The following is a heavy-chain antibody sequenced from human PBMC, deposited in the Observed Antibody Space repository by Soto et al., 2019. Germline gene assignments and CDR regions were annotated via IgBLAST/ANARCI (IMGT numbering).Heavy chain of an antibody. Sequence: SETLSLTCTVSGGSISSYYWSWIRQTQGKGLEWIGYIYYSGSTNYNPSLKSRVTISVDTSKNQFSLKLSSVTAADTAVYYCARTRITIFGVVIIQDYYMDVWGKGTTVTVSS. CDR3: ARTRITIFGVVIIQDYYMDV. V-gene: IGHV4-59*01. J-gene: IGHJ6*03. D-gene: IGHD3-3*01. CDR2: IYYSGST. CDR1: GGSISSYY.